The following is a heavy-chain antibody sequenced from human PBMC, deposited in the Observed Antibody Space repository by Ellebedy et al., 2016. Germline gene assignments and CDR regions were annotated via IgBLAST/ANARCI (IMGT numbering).Heavy chain of an antibody. V-gene: IGHV3-7*03. Sequence: GGSLRLSCAASGFTFSSYSMNWVRQAPGKGLEWVANIKQDGSEKYYVDSVKGRFTISRDNAKNSLYLQMNSLRAEDTAVYYCARTPGIAVAGTGFFDYWGLGTLVTVSS. CDR2: IKQDGSEK. CDR3: ARTPGIAVAGTGFFDY. CDR1: GFTFSSYS. J-gene: IGHJ4*02. D-gene: IGHD6-19*01.